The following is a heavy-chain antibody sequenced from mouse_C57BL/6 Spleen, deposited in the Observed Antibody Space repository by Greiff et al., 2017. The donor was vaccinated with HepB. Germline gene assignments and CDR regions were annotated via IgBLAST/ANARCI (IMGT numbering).Heavy chain of an antibody. CDR2: INPNYGTT. CDR3: ARNIPYYGTYAMDY. V-gene: IGHV1-39*01. D-gene: IGHD1-2*01. Sequence: EVQVVESGPELVKPGASVKISCKASGYSFTDYNMNWVKQSNGKSLEWIGVINPNYGTTSYNQKFKGKATLTVDQSSSTAYMQLNSLTSEDSAVYYCARNIPYYGTYAMDYWGQGTSVTVSS. CDR1: GYSFTDYN. J-gene: IGHJ4*01.